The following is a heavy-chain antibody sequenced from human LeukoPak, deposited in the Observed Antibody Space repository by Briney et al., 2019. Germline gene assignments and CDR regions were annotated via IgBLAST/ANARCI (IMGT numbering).Heavy chain of an antibody. CDR3: ARLVVDYSKRGEDY. Sequence: ASVKVSCKASGYTFTGYYMHWVRQAPGQGLEWMGWINPNSGGTNYAQKFQGRVTMTRDTSISTAYMELSRLRSDDTAVYYCARLVVDYSKRGEDYWGQGTLVTVSS. V-gene: IGHV1-2*02. D-gene: IGHD4-11*01. CDR1: GYTFTGYY. CDR2: INPNSGGT. J-gene: IGHJ4*02.